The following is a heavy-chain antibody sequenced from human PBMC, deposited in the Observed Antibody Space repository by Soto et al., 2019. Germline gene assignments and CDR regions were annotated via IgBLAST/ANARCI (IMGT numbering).Heavy chain of an antibody. V-gene: IGHV3-30*18. Sequence: GGSLRLSCAASGFTFSSYGMHWVRQAPGKGLEWVAVISYDGSNKYYADSVKGRFTISRDNSKNTLYLQMNSLRAEDTAVYYCAKRKKGRYFDWLINPFFDYWGQGTLVTVSS. CDR1: GFTFSSYG. D-gene: IGHD3-9*01. CDR2: ISYDGSNK. J-gene: IGHJ4*02. CDR3: AKRKKGRYFDWLINPFFDY.